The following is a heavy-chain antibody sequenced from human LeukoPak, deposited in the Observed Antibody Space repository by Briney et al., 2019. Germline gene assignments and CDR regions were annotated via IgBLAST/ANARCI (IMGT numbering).Heavy chain of an antibody. Sequence: GGSPRLSCAASGFTVSSNYMSWVRQAPGKGLEWVSAISGSGGSTYYADSVKGRFTISRDNSKNTLYLQMNSLRAEDTAVYYCAKSPVLWFEELLVFDYWGQGTLVTVSS. CDR1: GFTVSSNY. V-gene: IGHV3-23*01. CDR2: ISGSGGST. D-gene: IGHD3-10*01. CDR3: AKSPVLWFEELLVFDY. J-gene: IGHJ4*02.